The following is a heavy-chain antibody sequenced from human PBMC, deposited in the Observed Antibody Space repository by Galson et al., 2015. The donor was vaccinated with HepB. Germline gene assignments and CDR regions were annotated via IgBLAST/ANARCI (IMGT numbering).Heavy chain of an antibody. D-gene: IGHD3-22*01. V-gene: IGHV5-51*01. Sequence: QSGAAVKKPGESLKISCKGSGYSFTSYWICWVRQMPGQGLEWMGIIYPGDSDTRYSPSFQGQVTISADKSISTAYLQWSSLKASDTAMYYCARGQTYYYDSSGYYLGYWGQGTLVTVSS. CDR3: ARGQTYYYDSSGYYLGY. J-gene: IGHJ4*02. CDR2: IYPGDSDT. CDR1: GYSFTSYW.